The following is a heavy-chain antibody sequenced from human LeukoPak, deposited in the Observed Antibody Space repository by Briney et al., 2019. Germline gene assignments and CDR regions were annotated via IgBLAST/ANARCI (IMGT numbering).Heavy chain of an antibody. CDR2: IIPIFGTA. D-gene: IGHD5-24*01. Sequence: GASVKVSCKASGGTFSSYAISWVRQAPGQGLEWMGRIIPIFGTANYAQKFQGRVTITTDESTSTAYMGLSSLRSEDTAVYYCARVWGDGYNSDYFDYWGQGTLVTVSS. J-gene: IGHJ4*02. CDR3: ARVWGDGYNSDYFDY. CDR1: GGTFSSYA. V-gene: IGHV1-69*05.